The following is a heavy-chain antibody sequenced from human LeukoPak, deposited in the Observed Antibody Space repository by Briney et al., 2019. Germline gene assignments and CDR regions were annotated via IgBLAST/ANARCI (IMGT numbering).Heavy chain of an antibody. CDR3: ASGTVAYGMDV. J-gene: IGHJ6*02. D-gene: IGHD4-23*01. CDR1: GYTFTSYY. V-gene: IGHV1-46*01. CDR2: INPSGGST. Sequence: ASVKVSCKASGYTFTSYYMHWVRQAPGQGLEWMGIINPSGGSTSYAQKFQSRVTMTRDTSTSTVYMELSSLRSEDTAVYYCASGTVAYGMDVWGQGTTVTVSS.